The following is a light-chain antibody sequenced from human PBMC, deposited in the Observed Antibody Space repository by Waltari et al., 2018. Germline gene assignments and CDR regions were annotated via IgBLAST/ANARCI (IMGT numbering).Light chain of an antibody. Sequence: DFVMTQSPEFLAVSLGERATINCKSSQSVLYSSNNKNYLAWYQQKPGQPPKVRIYWASTREAGVPDRFTGSGSGTDFTLTISSLQAEDVAVYYCQQYYNSPLTFGGGTKVEIK. CDR2: WAS. CDR1: QSVLYSSNNKNY. V-gene: IGKV4-1*01. CDR3: QQYYNSPLT. J-gene: IGKJ4*01.